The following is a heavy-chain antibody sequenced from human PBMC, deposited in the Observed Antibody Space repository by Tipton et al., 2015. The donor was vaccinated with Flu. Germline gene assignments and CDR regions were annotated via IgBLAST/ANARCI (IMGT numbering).Heavy chain of an antibody. Sequence: LSLTCAASGFTFSDDYMSWIRQAPGKGLEWISHISSSGSTINYADSVKGRFTISRDNAKNSLYLQMNSLRPEDTAVYYCARDHPPSITVLGEITDYFGMDVWDQGP. J-gene: IGHJ6*02. D-gene: IGHD3-3*01. CDR3: ARDHPPSITVLGEITDYFGMDV. CDR2: ISSSGSTI. V-gene: IGHV3-11*01. CDR1: GFTFSDDY.